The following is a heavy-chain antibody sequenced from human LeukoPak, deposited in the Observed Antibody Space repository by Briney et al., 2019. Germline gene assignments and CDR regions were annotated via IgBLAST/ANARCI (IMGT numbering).Heavy chain of an antibody. Sequence: PGGSLRLSCAASGFTFSSYGMHWVRQAPGKGLEWVAFIRYDGSNKYYADSVKGRFTISRDNSKNTLYLQMNSLRPEDTAVYYCAKGMYYYGSGSQYFDYWGQGTLVTVPS. V-gene: IGHV3-30*02. CDR2: IRYDGSNK. J-gene: IGHJ4*02. CDR3: AKGMYYYGSGSQYFDY. CDR1: GFTFSSYG. D-gene: IGHD3-10*01.